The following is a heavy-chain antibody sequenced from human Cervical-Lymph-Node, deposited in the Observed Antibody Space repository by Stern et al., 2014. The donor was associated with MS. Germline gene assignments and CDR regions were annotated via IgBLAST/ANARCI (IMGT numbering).Heavy chain of an antibody. CDR2: IIPMFGTP. D-gene: IGHD6-19*01. J-gene: IGHJ4*02. CDR3: VTDQGGIAVY. V-gene: IGHV1-69*01. Sequence: MQLVESGTAVKKPGSSVKVSCKASGGTFSINTISWVRQAPGQGLEWMGGIIPMFGTPNYAQKFQGRVTTTADESTSTAYLELSRLTSQDTALYFCVTDQGGIAVYWGQGTLVTVSS. CDR1: GGTFSINT.